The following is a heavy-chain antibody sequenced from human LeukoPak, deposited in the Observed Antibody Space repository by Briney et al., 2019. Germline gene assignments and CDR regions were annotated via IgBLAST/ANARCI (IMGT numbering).Heavy chain of an antibody. CDR1: GSNFTSYW. CDR2: IYPGDSDT. D-gene: IGHD4-17*01. V-gene: IGHV5-51*01. CDR3: ARQLTTVPYYYYGMDV. J-gene: IGHJ6*02. Sequence: GESLEISCKGSGSNFTSYWIGWVRPVPGKGLEGMGIIYPGDSDTRYSPSCQGQVTISAYHSISLPYLPWSSLKASDTAMYYCARQLTTVPYYYYGMDVWGQGTTVTVSS.